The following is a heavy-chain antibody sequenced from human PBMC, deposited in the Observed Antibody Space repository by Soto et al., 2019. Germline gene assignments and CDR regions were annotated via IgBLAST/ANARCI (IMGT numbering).Heavy chain of an antibody. CDR3: ARGGPSSKWLDP. CDR1: GGSISSYY. J-gene: IGHJ5*02. CDR2: VYNSGST. Sequence: ASETLSLTCTVSGGSISSYYWSWIRQPPGKGLEWIGYVYNSGSTNYNPSRKSRVTISIDTSKNQFSLKLTSLTATYTAVYYCARGGPSSKWLDPWGQGTLVTVSS. V-gene: IGHV4-59*01.